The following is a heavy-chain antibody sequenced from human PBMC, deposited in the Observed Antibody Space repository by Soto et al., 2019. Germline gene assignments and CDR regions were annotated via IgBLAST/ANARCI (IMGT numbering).Heavy chain of an antibody. CDR2: IPSYDNH. CDR1: EVIVNNIF. CDR3: ERDKLGGSYDFSH. J-gene: IGHJ1*01. Sequence: GXPRRQSRAVPEVIVNNIFLTWFRKAPGKGLEWLSNIPSYDNHYYADSVKGRFTIPRDYPKNKLYLHMNSLRAEDTAVYHFERDKLGGSYDFSHGGQGALVTVSS. D-gene: IGHD3-3*01. V-gene: IGHV3-66*01.